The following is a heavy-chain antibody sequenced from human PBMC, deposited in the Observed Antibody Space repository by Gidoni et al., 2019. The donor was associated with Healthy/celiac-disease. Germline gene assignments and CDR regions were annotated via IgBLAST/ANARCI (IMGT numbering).Heavy chain of an antibody. V-gene: IGHV1-2*06. Sequence: QVQLVQSGAEEKKPGASVKVSCKASGDTFTGYYMHWVRQAPGQGLEWMGRINPTSGGTTYAHKFQGRVTMTRDTSISPASMELSRLRSDDTAVYYCARAAAGSRGRGWFDPWGQGTLVTVSS. CDR1: GDTFTGYY. J-gene: IGHJ5*02. D-gene: IGHD6-13*01. CDR2: INPTSGGT. CDR3: ARAAAGSRGRGWFDP.